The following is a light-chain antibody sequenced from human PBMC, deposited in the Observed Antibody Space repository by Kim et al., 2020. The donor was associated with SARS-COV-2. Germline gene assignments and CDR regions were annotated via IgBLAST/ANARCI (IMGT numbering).Light chain of an antibody. V-gene: IGKV3-15*01. CDR3: QQCQSWPWT. J-gene: IGKJ1*01. Sequence: EIVLTQSPGTLSLSPGDTVTLSCRANQNINSNLGWYQHKPGQAPRLLIYTASAPAAGVPPRFSGSGSGTEFTLTISALQSEDFAIYYCQQCQSWPWTFGQGTKVDIK. CDR2: TAS. CDR1: QNINSN.